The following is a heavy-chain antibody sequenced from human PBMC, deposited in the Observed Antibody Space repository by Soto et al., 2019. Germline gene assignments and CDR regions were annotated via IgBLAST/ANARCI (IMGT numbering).Heavy chain of an antibody. Sequence: EAQLVESGGGLVKPGGSLRLSCAASGFTFSNYEMHWVRQAPGKGLEYVSGISNNGAHTDYAKSVKGRFTISRDNSENTLYLQMGSLRAEDMALYYCERRGYGSRWPNVYMDVWGKGTTVTVSS. CDR1: GFTFSNYE. D-gene: IGHD6-13*01. CDR3: ERRGYGSRWPNVYMDV. CDR2: ISNNGAHT. J-gene: IGHJ6*03. V-gene: IGHV3-64*01.